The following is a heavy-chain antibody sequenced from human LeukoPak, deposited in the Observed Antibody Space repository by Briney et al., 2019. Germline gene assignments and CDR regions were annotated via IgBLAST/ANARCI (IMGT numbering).Heavy chain of an antibody. J-gene: IGHJ4*02. Sequence: GGSLRLSCAASGFTFHAYSIAWVRQTPGKGLEWVSLINWNGDTTFYADSVKGRFTISRDNSKNSLLLQMNSLTPEDTALYYCAKEILSGGTAFDYWGQGTLVTVSS. D-gene: IGHD2-15*01. V-gene: IGHV3-43*01. CDR1: GFTFHAYS. CDR3: AKEILSGGTAFDY. CDR2: INWNGDTT.